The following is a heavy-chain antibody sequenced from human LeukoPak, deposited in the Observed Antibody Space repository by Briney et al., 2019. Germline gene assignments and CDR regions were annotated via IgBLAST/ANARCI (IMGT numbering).Heavy chain of an antibody. V-gene: IGHV3-23*01. Sequence: GGSLRLSCTASGFTFSTYAMSWVRQAPGKGLEWVSAISASGNTAYYADSLKGRFTISRDNSKDTLLLQMNDLRAEDTALYYCAKAHYTSSWPLDYWGRGTLVTVSS. J-gene: IGHJ4*02. D-gene: IGHD6-13*01. CDR1: GFTFSTYA. CDR3: AKAHYTSSWPLDY. CDR2: ISASGNTA.